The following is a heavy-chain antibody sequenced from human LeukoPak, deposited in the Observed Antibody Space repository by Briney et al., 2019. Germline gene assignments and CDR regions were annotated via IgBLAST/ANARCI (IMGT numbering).Heavy chain of an antibody. J-gene: IGHJ4*02. CDR3: ARGRITMVRGVDY. Sequence: GGSLRLSCAASGFTFSSYAMSWVRQAPGKGLEWVSSISSSSSYIYYADSVKGRFTISRDNAKSSLYLQMNSLRAEDTAVYYCARGRITMVRGVDYWGQGTLVAVSS. D-gene: IGHD3-10*01. V-gene: IGHV3-21*01. CDR1: GFTFSSYA. CDR2: ISSSSSYI.